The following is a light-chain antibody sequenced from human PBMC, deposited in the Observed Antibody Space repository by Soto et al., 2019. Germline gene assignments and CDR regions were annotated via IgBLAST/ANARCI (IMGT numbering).Light chain of an antibody. V-gene: IGLV1-36*01. CDR3: AAWDDSLNGVV. CDR2: YDD. CDR1: RSNIGDNA. J-gene: IGLJ2*01. Sequence: QPVLTQPPSVSAAPRQRVTISCSGSRSNIGDNAVNWYQQLPGKAPKLLIYYDDLLPSGVSDRFSGSKSGTSASLAISGLQSEDEADYYCAAWDDSLNGVVFGGGTKVTVL.